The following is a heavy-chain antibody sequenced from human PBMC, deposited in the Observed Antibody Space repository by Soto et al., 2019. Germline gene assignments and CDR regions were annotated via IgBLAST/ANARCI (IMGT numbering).Heavy chain of an antibody. CDR3: ARSSRRSSTNWFDP. Sequence: GGSLRLSCAASGFTVSSNYMSWVRQAPGKGLEWVSVIYSGGSTYYADSVKGRFTISRDNSKNTLYLQMNSLRAEDTAVYYCARSSRRSSTNWFDPWGQGTLVTVSS. V-gene: IGHV3-66*01. CDR1: GFTVSSNY. CDR2: IYSGGST. J-gene: IGHJ5*02. D-gene: IGHD3-16*01.